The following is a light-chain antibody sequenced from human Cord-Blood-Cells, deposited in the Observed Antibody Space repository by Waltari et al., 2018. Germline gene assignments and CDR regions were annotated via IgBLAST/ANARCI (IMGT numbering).Light chain of an antibody. J-gene: IGLJ2*01. CDR3: SSYTSSSTVV. V-gene: IGLV2-14*01. CDR2: DVS. Sequence: SALTQPASVSGSPGQSITISCTGTSRDVGCYNHVSWYQQHPGKAPKLMIYDVSNRPSGVSNRFSGSKSGNTASLTISGLQAEDEADYYCSSYTSSSTVVFGGGTKLTVL. CDR1: SRDVGCYNH.